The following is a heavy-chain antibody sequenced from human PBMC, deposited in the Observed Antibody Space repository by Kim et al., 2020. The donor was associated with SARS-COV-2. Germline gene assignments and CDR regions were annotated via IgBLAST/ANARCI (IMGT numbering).Heavy chain of an antibody. CDR1: GFTFSSYG. D-gene: IGHD3-9*01. J-gene: IGHJ4*02. CDR2: IWYDGSNK. CDR3: ARDQSYDILTAPDY. Sequence: GGSLRLSCAASGFTFSSYGMHWVRQAPGKGLEWVAVIWYDGSNKYYADSVKGRFTISRDNSKNTLYLQMNSLRAEDTAVYYCARDQSYDILTAPDYWGQGTLVTVSS. V-gene: IGHV3-33*01.